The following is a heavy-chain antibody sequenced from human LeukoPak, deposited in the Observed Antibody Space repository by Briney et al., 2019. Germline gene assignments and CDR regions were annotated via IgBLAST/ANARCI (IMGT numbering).Heavy chain of an antibody. Sequence: GGSLRLSCAASGFTFSSYSMNWVRQAPGKGLEWVSSISSSSSYIYYADSVKGRFTISRDNAKNSLYLQMNSLRAEDTAVYYCARDRSRNRGEWCAFDIWGQGTMVTVSS. CDR3: ARDRSRNRGEWCAFDI. CDR2: ISSSSSYI. D-gene: IGHD3-10*01. V-gene: IGHV3-21*01. J-gene: IGHJ3*02. CDR1: GFTFSSYS.